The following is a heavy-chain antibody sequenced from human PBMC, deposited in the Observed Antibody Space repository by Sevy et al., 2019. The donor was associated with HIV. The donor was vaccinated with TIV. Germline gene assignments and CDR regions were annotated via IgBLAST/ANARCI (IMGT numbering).Heavy chain of an antibody. CDR1: GFTFSNYS. CDR3: ARDGCTTANDY. J-gene: IGHJ4*02. D-gene: IGHD2-8*01. CDR2: FSFGCGEI. Sequence: GGSLRLSCAASGFTFSNYSMSWVRQPPGKGLEWVSTFSFGCGEINYADSVKGRFTISRDNSKNSVYLQMNNLRPEDTAVYYCARDGCTTANDYWGQGTLVTVSS. V-gene: IGHV3-23*01.